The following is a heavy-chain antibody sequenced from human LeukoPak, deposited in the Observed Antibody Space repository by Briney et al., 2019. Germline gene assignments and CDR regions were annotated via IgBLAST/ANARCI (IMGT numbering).Heavy chain of an antibody. CDR1: GGTFSSYA. D-gene: IGHD2-8*01. CDR3: ARGVVLLEWFDP. J-gene: IGHJ5*02. CDR2: IIPIFGTA. Sequence: GASVKVSCKASGGTFSSYAISWVRQAPGQGLEWMGGIIPIFGTANYAQKFQGRVTMTRNTSISTAYMELSSLRSEDTAVYYCARGVVLLEWFDPWGQGTLVTVSS. V-gene: IGHV1-69*05.